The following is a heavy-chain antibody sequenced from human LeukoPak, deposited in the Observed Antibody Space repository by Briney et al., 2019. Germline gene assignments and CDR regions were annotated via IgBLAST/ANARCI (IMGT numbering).Heavy chain of an antibody. V-gene: IGHV3-9*01. Sequence: PGGSLRLSCAASGFTFDDYAMHWVRHAPGKGLEWVSGISWNSGSIGYADSVKGRFTISRDNAKNSLYLQMNSLRAEDTAVYYCAKGTVAAAGTRPVVFDYWGQGTLVTVSS. CDR3: AKGTVAAAGTRPVVFDY. J-gene: IGHJ4*02. D-gene: IGHD6-13*01. CDR2: ISWNSGSI. CDR1: GFTFDDYA.